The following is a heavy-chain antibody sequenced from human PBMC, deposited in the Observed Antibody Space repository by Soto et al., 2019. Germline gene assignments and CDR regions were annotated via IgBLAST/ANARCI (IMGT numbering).Heavy chain of an antibody. Sequence: PSETLSLTCTVSGGSISSSSYYWGWIRQPPGKGLEWIGSIYYSGSTYYNPSLKSRVTISVDTSKNQFSLKLSSVTAADTAVYYCARHPSPRPRITMVRGVIITVSWGQGTLVTVSS. CDR2: IYYSGST. V-gene: IGHV4-39*01. CDR3: ARHPSPRPRITMVRGVIITVS. CDR1: GGSISSSSYY. D-gene: IGHD3-10*01. J-gene: IGHJ5*02.